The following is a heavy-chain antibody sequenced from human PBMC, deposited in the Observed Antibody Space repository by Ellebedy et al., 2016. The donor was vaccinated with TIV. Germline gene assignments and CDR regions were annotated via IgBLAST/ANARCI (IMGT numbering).Heavy chain of an antibody. CDR2: ISAYNGNT. CDR3: ARVADSGSYYVHFDY. J-gene: IGHJ4*02. D-gene: IGHD1-26*01. Sequence: ASVKVSXXASGYTFTSYGISWVRQAPGQGLEWMGWISAYNGNTNYAQKLQGRVTMTTDTSTSTAYMELRSLRSDDTAVYYCARVADSGSYYVHFDYWGQGTLVTVSS. CDR1: GYTFTSYG. V-gene: IGHV1-18*01.